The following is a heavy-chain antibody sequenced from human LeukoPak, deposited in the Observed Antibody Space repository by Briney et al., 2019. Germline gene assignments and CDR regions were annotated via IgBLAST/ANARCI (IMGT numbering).Heavy chain of an antibody. Sequence: ASVKVSCKASGYTFTGYYMHWVRQAPGQGLEWMGWIKPNSGGTNYAQKFQGRVTMTRDTSISTAYMELSRLRSDDTAVYYCARSLYGGNSRWFDPWGQGTLVTVSS. CDR1: GYTFTGYY. D-gene: IGHD4-23*01. CDR3: ARSLYGGNSRWFDP. CDR2: IKPNSGGT. J-gene: IGHJ5*02. V-gene: IGHV1-2*02.